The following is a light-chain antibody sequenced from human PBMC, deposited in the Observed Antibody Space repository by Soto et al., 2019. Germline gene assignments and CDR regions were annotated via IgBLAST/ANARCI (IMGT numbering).Light chain of an antibody. J-gene: IGKJ4*01. CDR3: QQYENWPPRLT. CDR2: GAS. V-gene: IGKV3D-15*01. Sequence: EIVLTQFPATLSVSPGETVTLSCRASQSVSSYLAWYQQKPGQAPRLLIYGASKKAGGVPDRFGGSGSGTEFTRTISSLQSEDSAVYYCQQYENWPPRLTFGGGTKVEIK. CDR1: QSVSSY.